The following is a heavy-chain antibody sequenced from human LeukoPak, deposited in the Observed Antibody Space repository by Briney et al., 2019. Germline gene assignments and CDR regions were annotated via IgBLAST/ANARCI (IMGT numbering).Heavy chain of an antibody. CDR1: GFTFSDYY. CDR2: ISSSGSNI. V-gene: IGHV3-11*04. J-gene: IGHJ6*04. D-gene: IGHD3-10*02. CDR3: AELGITMIGGV. Sequence: PGGSLRLSCAASGFTFSDYYMGWIRQAPGKGLEWVSYISSSGSNIYYADSVKGRFTISRDNAKNSLYLQMNSLRAEDTAVYYCAELGITMIGGVWGKGTTVTISS.